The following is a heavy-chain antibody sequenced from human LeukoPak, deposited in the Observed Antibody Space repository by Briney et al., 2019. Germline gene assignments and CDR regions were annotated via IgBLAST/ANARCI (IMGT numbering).Heavy chain of an antibody. CDR2: ITSSGTYI. V-gene: IGHV3-21*01. Sequence: GGSLRLSCAASGFDFNNYNMNWVRQAPGKGLEWVSSITSSGTYIYYADSVKGRFTISRDNAKNSLYLQMNSLRPEDTAVYYCARTSFGSGIYYFDYWGQGTLVTVSS. D-gene: IGHD3-10*01. J-gene: IGHJ4*02. CDR3: ARTSFGSGIYYFDY. CDR1: GFDFNNYN.